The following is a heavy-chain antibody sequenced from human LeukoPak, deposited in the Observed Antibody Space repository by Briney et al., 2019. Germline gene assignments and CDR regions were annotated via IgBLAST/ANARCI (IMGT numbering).Heavy chain of an antibody. CDR1: GFTFSSYW. V-gene: IGHV3-74*01. CDR2: INSDGSST. J-gene: IGHJ4*02. CDR3: ARDWDSSGRYPDY. Sequence: GGSLRLSCAASGFTFSSYWMHWVRQGPGKGLVWVSRINSDGSSTIYADSVKGRFTISRDNSKNTMYLQMNSLRAEDTAVYYCARDWDSSGRYPDYWGQGTLVTVSS. D-gene: IGHD3-22*01.